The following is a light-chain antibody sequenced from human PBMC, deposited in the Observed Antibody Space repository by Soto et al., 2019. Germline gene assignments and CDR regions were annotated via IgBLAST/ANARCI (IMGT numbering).Light chain of an antibody. CDR3: QQYNYYST. Sequence: DIQMTQSPSTLSASVGARVTITCRASQSISKWLAWYQQKPGKAPKLLIYDVSSLQSGVPSRFSGSGSGTEFTLTISTLHPDDFATYYCQQYNYYSTFGQGTKLETK. V-gene: IGKV1-5*01. CDR2: DVS. CDR1: QSISKW. J-gene: IGKJ2*01.